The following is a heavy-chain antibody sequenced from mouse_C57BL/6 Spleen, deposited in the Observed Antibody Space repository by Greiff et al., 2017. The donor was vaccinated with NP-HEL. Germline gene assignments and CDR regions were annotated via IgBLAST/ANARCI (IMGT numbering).Heavy chain of an antibody. V-gene: IGHV1-50*01. CDR3: ARRYDGYYFYAMDY. CDR1: GYTFTSYW. D-gene: IGHD2-3*01. J-gene: IGHJ4*01. CDR2: IDPSDSYT. Sequence: QVQLQQSGAELVKPGASVKLSCKASGYTFTSYWMQWVKQRPGQGLEWIGEIDPSDSYTNYNQKFKGKATLTVDTSSSTAYMQLSSLTSEDSAVYYCARRYDGYYFYAMDYWGQGTSVTVSS.